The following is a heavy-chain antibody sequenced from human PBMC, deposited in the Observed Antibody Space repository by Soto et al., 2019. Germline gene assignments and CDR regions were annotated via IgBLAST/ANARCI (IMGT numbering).Heavy chain of an antibody. Sequence: EVQLMESGGGVARPGGSLRLSCATSGFTFSSNSMNWVRQVPGKRLEWVSRIGAGDDTTYYTDSVEGRFTISRDDSKGILYLQMNSLKVEDTAIYFCFLRAGDYWGQGTLVTVSS. V-gene: IGHV3-23*01. CDR1: GFTFSSNS. J-gene: IGHJ4*02. D-gene: IGHD3-3*01. CDR3: FLRAGDY. CDR2: IGAGDDTT.